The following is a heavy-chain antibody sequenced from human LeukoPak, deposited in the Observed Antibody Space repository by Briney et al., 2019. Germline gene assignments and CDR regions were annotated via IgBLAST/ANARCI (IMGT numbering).Heavy chain of an antibody. CDR2: IYTSGST. V-gene: IGHV4-4*07. Sequence: SETLSLTCTVSGGSISSYYWSWIRQPAGKGLEWIGRIYTSGSTNYNPSLKSRVTMSVDTSKNQFSLRLTSMTAADTAVYYCAREIFGARAFEYWGQGILVTVSS. CDR3: AREIFGARAFEY. D-gene: IGHD3-3*01. CDR1: GGSISSYY. J-gene: IGHJ4*02.